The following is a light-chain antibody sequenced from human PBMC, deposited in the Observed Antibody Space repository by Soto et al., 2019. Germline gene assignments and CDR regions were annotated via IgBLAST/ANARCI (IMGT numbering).Light chain of an antibody. CDR3: QQYNSYSLT. CDR2: DAS. CDR1: QSISSR. Sequence: DIQMTQSPSTLSASVGDRVTITCRASQSISSRLAWYQQKPGKAPKLLIYDASNLESGVPSRFSGSGSGTEFTITSSSLQPDDFATYYCQQYNSYSLTFGGGTKVEIK. V-gene: IGKV1-5*01. J-gene: IGKJ4*01.